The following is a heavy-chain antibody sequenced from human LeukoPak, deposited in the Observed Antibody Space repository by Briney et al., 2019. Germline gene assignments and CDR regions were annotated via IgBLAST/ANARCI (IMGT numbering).Heavy chain of an antibody. D-gene: IGHD3-3*02. CDR1: GFTFSSYA. Sequence: GGSLRLSCAASGFTFSSYAMHWVRQAPGKGLEWVAVISYDGSNKYYADSVRGRFTISRDNSKNTLYLQMNSLRAEDTAVYYCARVLSRSYWGQGTLVTVSS. J-gene: IGHJ4*02. CDR3: ARVLSRSY. V-gene: IGHV3-30-3*01. CDR2: ISYDGSNK.